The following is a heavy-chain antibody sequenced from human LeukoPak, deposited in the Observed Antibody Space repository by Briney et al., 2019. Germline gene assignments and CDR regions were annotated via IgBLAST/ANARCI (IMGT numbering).Heavy chain of an antibody. CDR3: AREKSGLRLGELSPYYYYYMDV. D-gene: IGHD3-16*02. Sequence: SVKVSCKASGGTFSSYTISWVRQAPGQGLEWMGGIIPIFGTANYAQKFQGRVTITTDESTSTAYMELSSLRSEDTAVYYCAREKSGLRLGELSPYYYYYMDVWGKGTTVAVSS. J-gene: IGHJ6*03. CDR2: IIPIFGTA. CDR1: GGTFSSYT. V-gene: IGHV1-69*05.